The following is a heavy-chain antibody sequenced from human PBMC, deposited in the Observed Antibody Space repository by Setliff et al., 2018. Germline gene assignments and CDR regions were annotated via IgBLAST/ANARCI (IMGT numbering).Heavy chain of an antibody. J-gene: IGHJ5*02. V-gene: IGHV5-51*01. CDR3: ARRAAAHDWFDP. D-gene: IGHD2-15*01. Sequence: PGESLKISCKGSGYRFTTYWIGWVRQMPGKGLEWMGIIYPGDSDTRYSPSFQGQVTISADKSINTAYLQWSSLKASDTAIYYCARRAAAHDWFDPWGQGTLVTVSS. CDR2: IYPGDSDT. CDR1: GYRFTTYW.